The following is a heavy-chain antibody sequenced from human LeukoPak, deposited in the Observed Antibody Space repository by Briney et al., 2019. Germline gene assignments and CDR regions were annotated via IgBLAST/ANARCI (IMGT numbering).Heavy chain of an antibody. J-gene: IGHJ4*02. Sequence: PGGSLRLSCAASGFTFSSYAMSWVRQAPGKGLEWVSAISGSGGSTYYADSVKGRFTISRDNSKNTLYLQMNSLRAEDTAVYYCAKAHYDFWGGYFWALDYYFDYWGQGTLVTVSS. CDR2: ISGSGGST. D-gene: IGHD3-3*01. CDR3: AKAHYDFWGGYFWALDYYFDY. CDR1: GFTFSSYA. V-gene: IGHV3-23*01.